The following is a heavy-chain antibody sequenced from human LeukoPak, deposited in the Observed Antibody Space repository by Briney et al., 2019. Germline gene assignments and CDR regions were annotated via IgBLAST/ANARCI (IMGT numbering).Heavy chain of an antibody. D-gene: IGHD2-8*01. CDR1: GFTFSSYA. J-gene: IGHJ6*03. CDR3: ANGNRCTSPNCLGYYYFYMDV. V-gene: IGHV3-23*01. CDR2: FSGSGGTT. Sequence: GGSLRLSCAASGFTFSSYAMNWVRQAPGRGLEWVSGFSGSGGTTYYADSVKGRFTITRDNSKNTLYLQMNSLRAEDTAVYYCANGNRCTSPNCLGYYYFYMDVWGKGTTVTVSS.